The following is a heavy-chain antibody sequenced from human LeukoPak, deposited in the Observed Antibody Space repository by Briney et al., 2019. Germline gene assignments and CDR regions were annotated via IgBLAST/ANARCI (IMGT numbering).Heavy chain of an antibody. V-gene: IGHV3-53*01. J-gene: IGHJ4*02. Sequence: GGSLRLSCAASGLTVSTNYMGWVRQAPGKGLEWVSVMFSDGITYYADPVKGRFTISRDNSKNTLFLQMNSLRAEDTAVYYCARPLHIVGTTSYSDYWGPGTLVTVSS. D-gene: IGHD1-26*01. CDR2: MFSDGIT. CDR1: GLTVSTNY. CDR3: ARPLHIVGTTSYSDY.